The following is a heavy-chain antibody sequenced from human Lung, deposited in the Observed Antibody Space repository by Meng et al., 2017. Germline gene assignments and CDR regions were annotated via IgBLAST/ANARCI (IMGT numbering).Heavy chain of an antibody. CDR3: ARLPLLWFGESHDFDY. Sequence: EVQLVESGGGLVKPGWSLRLSCAASGFTFSSYSMNWFRQAPGKGLEWVSSISSSSSYIYYADSVKGRFTISRDNAKNSLYLQMNSLRAEDTAVYYCARLPLLWFGESHDFDYWGQGTLVTVSS. CDR2: ISSSSSYI. J-gene: IGHJ4*02. V-gene: IGHV3-21*02. CDR1: GFTFSSYS. D-gene: IGHD3-10*01.